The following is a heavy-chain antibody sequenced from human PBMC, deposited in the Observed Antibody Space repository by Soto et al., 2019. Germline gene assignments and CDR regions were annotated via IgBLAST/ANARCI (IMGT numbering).Heavy chain of an antibody. CDR2: IIPIFGTA. CDR3: ARDLGSRDSRGYYYELEY. CDR1: GGTFSSYA. Sequence: ASVKVSCKASGGTFSSYAISWVRQAPGQGLEWMGGIIPIFGTANYAQKFQGRVTITADESTSTAYMELSSLRSEDTAVYYCARDLGSRDSRGYYYELEYWGQGTLVTVS. V-gene: IGHV1-69*13. J-gene: IGHJ4*02. D-gene: IGHD3-22*01.